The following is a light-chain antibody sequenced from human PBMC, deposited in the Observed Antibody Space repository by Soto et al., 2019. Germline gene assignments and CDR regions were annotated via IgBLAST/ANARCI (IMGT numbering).Light chain of an antibody. CDR3: QQRSNWPRT. CDR1: QSVSSY. Sequence: EVVLTQSPVTLSLSPGERASLSCRASQSVSSYLAWYQQKPGQAPRLLIYDASNRATGIPARFSGSGSGTDFNLTISSLEPEDFAVYYCQQRSNWPRTFGQGTKVDIK. J-gene: IGKJ1*01. CDR2: DAS. V-gene: IGKV3-11*01.